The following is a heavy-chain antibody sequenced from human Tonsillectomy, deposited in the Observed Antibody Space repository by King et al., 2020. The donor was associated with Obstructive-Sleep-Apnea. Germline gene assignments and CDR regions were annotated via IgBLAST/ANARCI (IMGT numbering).Heavy chain of an antibody. V-gene: IGHV3-66*01. Sequence: VQLVESGGGFVQPGGSLRLSCAVSGFTVSSNYMIWVRQAPGKGLEWVSVIYSGGGTYYADSVKGRFTISRDNSKNTLYLQMNSLRAEDTAVYYCARDVAVAARGYWGQGTLVTVSS. D-gene: IGHD6-19*01. CDR3: ARDVAVAARGY. J-gene: IGHJ4*02. CDR1: GFTVSSNY. CDR2: IYSGGGT.